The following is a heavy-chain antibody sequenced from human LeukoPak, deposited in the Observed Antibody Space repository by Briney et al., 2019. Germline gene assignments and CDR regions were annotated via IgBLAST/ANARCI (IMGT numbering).Heavy chain of an antibody. CDR3: ARGRRSRAYSYGLNGVFDY. CDR1: GGSFSGYY. D-gene: IGHD5-18*01. CDR2: INHSGST. J-gene: IGHJ4*02. Sequence: PSETLSLTCAVYGGSFSGYYWSWIRQPPGKGLEWIGEINHSGSTNYNPSLKSRVTISVDTSKNQFSLKLSSVTAADTAVYYCARGRRSRAYSYGLNGVFDYWGQGTLVTVSS. V-gene: IGHV4-34*01.